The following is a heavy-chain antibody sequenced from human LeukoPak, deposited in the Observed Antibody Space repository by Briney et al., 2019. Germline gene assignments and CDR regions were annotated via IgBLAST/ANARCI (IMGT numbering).Heavy chain of an antibody. CDR2: VSDVGDT. V-gene: IGHV4-59*02. CDR3: ARDLRVMRPVQDAFDI. D-gene: IGHD3-16*01. CDR1: GASVRGYY. J-gene: IGHJ3*02. Sequence: SETLSLTCTVSGASVRGYYWSWIRQPPGKGLEWIAYVSDVGDTNYNPALKSRVTISLDKSKNQFSLKLGSVTAADTAVYYCARDLRVMRPVQDAFDIWGQGTMVTVSS.